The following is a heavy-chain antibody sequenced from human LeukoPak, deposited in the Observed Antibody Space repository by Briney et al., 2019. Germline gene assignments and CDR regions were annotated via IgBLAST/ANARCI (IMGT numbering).Heavy chain of an antibody. CDR1: GFTFSSYG. J-gene: IGHJ4*02. CDR2: ISYDGSNK. CDR3: AKDAYCSGGSCELDY. D-gene: IGHD2-15*01. Sequence: SGGSLRLSYAASGFTFSSYGMHWVRQAPGKGLEWVAVISYDGSNKYYADFVKGRFTISRDNSKNTLYLQMNSLRAEDTAVYYCAKDAYCSGGSCELDYWGQGTLVTVSS. V-gene: IGHV3-30*18.